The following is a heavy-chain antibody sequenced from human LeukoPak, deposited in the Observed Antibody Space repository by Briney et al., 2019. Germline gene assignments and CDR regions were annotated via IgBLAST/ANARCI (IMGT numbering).Heavy chain of an antibody. CDR1: GYTFSIYW. Sequence: GGSLKISCKGSGYTFSIYWIVWVRQMPGKGLELMGIIYPGDSDTRYSPSFQGQVTISADKSISTAFLQWSTLKASDTAMYYCARLDSGYEPAYWGQGTLVTVSS. CDR3: ARLDSGYEPAY. CDR2: IYPGDSDT. V-gene: IGHV5-51*01. D-gene: IGHD5-12*01. J-gene: IGHJ4*02.